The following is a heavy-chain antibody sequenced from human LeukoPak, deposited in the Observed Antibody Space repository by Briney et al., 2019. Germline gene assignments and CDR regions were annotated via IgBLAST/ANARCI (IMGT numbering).Heavy chain of an antibody. D-gene: IGHD3-10*01. CDR2: MYSSGS. V-gene: IGHV4-4*02. J-gene: IGHJ5*02. CDR1: GDSISSSHW. CDR3: ARDSGTTGEVKFDP. Sequence: KPSETLSLTCAVSGDSISSSHWWSWVRQSPGKGLEWIGRMYSSGSNYNPSLKSRVTMSIDTSTNQLSLKLSSVTAADTAVYYCARDSGTTGEVKFDPWGQGTLVTVSS.